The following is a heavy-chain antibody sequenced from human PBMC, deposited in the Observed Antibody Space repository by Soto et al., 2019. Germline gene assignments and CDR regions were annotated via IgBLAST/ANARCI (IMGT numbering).Heavy chain of an antibody. J-gene: IGHJ5*02. CDR3: AKIIVVVTASGWFDP. D-gene: IGHD2-21*02. Sequence: GGSLRLSCAASGFTFSSYAMSWVRQAPGKGLEWVSAISGSGGSTYYADSVKGRFTISRDNSKNTLYLQMNSLRAEDTAVYYCAKIIVVVTASGWFDPWGQGTLVTVSS. CDR2: ISGSGGST. CDR1: GFTFSSYA. V-gene: IGHV3-23*01.